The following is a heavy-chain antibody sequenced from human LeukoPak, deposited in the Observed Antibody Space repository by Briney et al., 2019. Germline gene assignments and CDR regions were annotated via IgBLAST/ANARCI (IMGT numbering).Heavy chain of an antibody. CDR2: IYYSGST. Sequence: PSETLSLTCTVSGGSISSYYWSWIRQPPGKGLEWIGYIYYSGSTNYNPSLKSRVTISVDTSKNQFSLKLSSVTAADTAVYYCARRQLWQRYFGYWGQGTLVTVSS. D-gene: IGHD5-18*01. CDR3: ARRQLWQRYFGY. V-gene: IGHV4-59*08. CDR1: GGSISSYY. J-gene: IGHJ4*02.